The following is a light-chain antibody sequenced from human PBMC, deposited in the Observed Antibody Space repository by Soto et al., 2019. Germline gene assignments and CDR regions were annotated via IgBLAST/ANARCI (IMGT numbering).Light chain of an antibody. CDR1: QSVSNY. J-gene: IGKJ4*01. V-gene: IGKV3-11*01. Sequence: EIVLTQSPATLSLSPGERATLSCRASQSVSNYLAWFHQKPGQAPRLLIYDASNSATGIPARFSGSGSGTDFTLTISSLEPEDFAVYYCQQRSSWPLLTFGGGTKVEI. CDR3: QQRSSWPLLT. CDR2: DAS.